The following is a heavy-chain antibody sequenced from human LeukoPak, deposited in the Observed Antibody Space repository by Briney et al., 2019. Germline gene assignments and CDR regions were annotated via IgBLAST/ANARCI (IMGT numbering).Heavy chain of an antibody. J-gene: IGHJ4*01. D-gene: IGHD6-19*01. CDR3: ASHPSSSGLYYFDY. CDR2: INYSGST. Sequence: SETLSLTCTVSGGSISSYYWSWIRQPPGKGLEWIGYINYSGSTKYNPSLKSRVTISVDTSKNQFSLRVSSVTAADTAFYYCASHPSSSGLYYFDYWGQGTLVTVSS. CDR1: GGSISSYY. V-gene: IGHV4-59*08.